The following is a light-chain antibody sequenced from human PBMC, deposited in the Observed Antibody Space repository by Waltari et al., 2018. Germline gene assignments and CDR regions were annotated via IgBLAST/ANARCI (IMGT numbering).Light chain of an antibody. Sequence: DIHMTQSPSSLSASVGDRVTITCRASQSIRSYLKWYQQKPAKAPKLLIYAASSLQSGGSSRFSGSGSGTDFTLTISSLQPEDFATYYCQQSYSSITFGQGTRLEIK. CDR1: QSIRSY. J-gene: IGKJ5*01. V-gene: IGKV1-39*01. CDR2: AAS. CDR3: QQSYSSIT.